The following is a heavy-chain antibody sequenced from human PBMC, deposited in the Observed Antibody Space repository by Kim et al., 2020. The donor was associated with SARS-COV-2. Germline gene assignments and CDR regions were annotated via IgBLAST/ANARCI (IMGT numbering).Heavy chain of an antibody. V-gene: IGHV4-34*01. J-gene: IGHJ5*02. Sequence: SETLSLTCAVYGGSFSGYSWIWIRQPPGKGLEWIGEINHSGSTNYNPSLKSRVTISVDTSKNQFSLKLSSVTAADTAVYYCARGYYHWGQGTLVTVSS. CDR3: ARGYYH. CDR1: GGSFSGYS. D-gene: IGHD2-8*01. CDR2: INHSGST.